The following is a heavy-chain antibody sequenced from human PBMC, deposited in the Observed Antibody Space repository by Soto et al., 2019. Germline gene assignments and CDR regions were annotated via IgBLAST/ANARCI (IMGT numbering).Heavy chain of an antibody. V-gene: IGHV4-39*01. CDR2: IYYSGST. CDR1: GGSISSSSYY. J-gene: IGHJ4*02. D-gene: IGHD1-26*01. Sequence: SETLSLTCTVSGGSISSSSYYWGWIRQPPGRGLEWIGGIYYSGSTYYNPSLKSRVTISVDTSKNQFSLKLSSVTAADTAVYYYTNDALWELQYYFDYWGQGTLVTVSS. CDR3: TNDALWELQYYFDY.